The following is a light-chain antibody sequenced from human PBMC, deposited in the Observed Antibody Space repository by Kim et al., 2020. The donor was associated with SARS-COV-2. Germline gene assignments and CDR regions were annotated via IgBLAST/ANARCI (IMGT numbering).Light chain of an antibody. Sequence: DIVMTQSPDSLAVSLGERATINCKSSQTILHSSNNNNYLAWYQQKPGHPPKLLIYWASTRACGVPDRFSGGGSGKDFTLAMDKRQAEDVAVDYCQHYRRAPYTFGQGAKVDI. V-gene: IGKV4-1*01. CDR1: QTILHSSNNNNY. CDR3: QHYRRAPYT. CDR2: WAS. J-gene: IGKJ2*01.